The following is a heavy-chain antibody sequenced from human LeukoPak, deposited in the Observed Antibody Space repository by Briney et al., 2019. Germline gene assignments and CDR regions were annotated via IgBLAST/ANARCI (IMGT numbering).Heavy chain of an antibody. CDR3: AYDSSGYYSFDY. CDR1: GGSISSSSYY. Sequence: SETLSLTCTVSGGSISSSSYYWGWIRQPPGKGLEWIGSIYYSGSTYYNPSLKSRVTISVDTSKNQFSLKLSSVTAADTAVYYCAYDSSGYYSFDYWGQGTLVTVSS. J-gene: IGHJ4*02. V-gene: IGHV4-39*01. CDR2: IYYSGST. D-gene: IGHD3-22*01.